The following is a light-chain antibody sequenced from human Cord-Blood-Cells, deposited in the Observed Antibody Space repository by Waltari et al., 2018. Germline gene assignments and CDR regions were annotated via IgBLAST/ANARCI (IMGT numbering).Light chain of an antibody. Sequence: EIVMTQSPSTLSVSPGERATLSCRASHSVSSNFAWYQQKPGQSPRLLICGASTRATGIPARFSGSGSGTEFTLTIRSLKSEDFAVYYCQQYNNWPYSFGQGTKLEIK. CDR1: HSVSSN. CDR2: GAS. CDR3: QQYNNWPYS. V-gene: IGKV3-15*01. J-gene: IGKJ2*03.